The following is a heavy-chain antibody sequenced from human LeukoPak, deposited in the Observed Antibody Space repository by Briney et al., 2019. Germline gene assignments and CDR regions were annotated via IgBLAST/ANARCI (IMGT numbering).Heavy chain of an antibody. Sequence: GGSLRLSCAASGFTFSSYSMNWVRQAPGKGLEWVSSIGSSSSYIYYADSVKGRFTISRDNAKNSLYLQMNSLRAEDAAVYYCARDLYSYGFYAFDIWGQGTMVTVSS. J-gene: IGHJ3*02. CDR2: IGSSSSYI. D-gene: IGHD5-18*01. CDR1: GFTFSSYS. V-gene: IGHV3-21*01. CDR3: ARDLYSYGFYAFDI.